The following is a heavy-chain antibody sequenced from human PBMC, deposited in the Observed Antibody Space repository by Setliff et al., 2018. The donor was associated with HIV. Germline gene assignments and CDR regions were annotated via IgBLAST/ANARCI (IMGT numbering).Heavy chain of an antibody. V-gene: IGHV1-69*05. CDR1: GNTFSSYA. J-gene: IGHJ6*02. Sequence: SVKVSCKASGNTFSSYAISWVRQAPGQGLEWMGGIIPIFGTASHAQKFQGRVTITTDESTSTAYMELSSLRFEDTAMYYCASAYCSSTGCYVRWGNGMDVWGQGTTVTVSS. CDR3: ASAYCSSTGCYVRWGNGMDV. CDR2: IIPIFGTA. D-gene: IGHD2-2*01.